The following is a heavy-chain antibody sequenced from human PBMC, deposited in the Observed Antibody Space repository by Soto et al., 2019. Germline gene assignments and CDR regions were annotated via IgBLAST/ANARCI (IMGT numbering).Heavy chain of an antibody. D-gene: IGHD5-12*01. CDR2: INHSGST. CDR1: GGSFSGYY. J-gene: IGHJ4*02. CDR3: ARLTKRGYSGYDLKKFDY. V-gene: IGHV4-34*01. Sequence: SETLSLTCAVYGGSFSGYYWSWIHQPPGKGLEWIGEINHSGSTNYNPSLKSRVTISVDTSKNQFSLKLSSVTAADTAVYYCARLTKRGYSGYDLKKFDYWGQGTLVTVSS.